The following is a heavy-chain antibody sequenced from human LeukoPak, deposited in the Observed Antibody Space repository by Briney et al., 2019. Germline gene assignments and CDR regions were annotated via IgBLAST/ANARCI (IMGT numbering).Heavy chain of an antibody. CDR2: IYYSGST. J-gene: IGHJ4*02. CDR1: GGSISSSSYD. CDR3: ARESVAPYYFDY. Sequence: SETLSLTCTVSGGSISSSSYDWGGIRQPRGKGLEWIGSIYYSGSTYYNPSLKSPVTISVDTSKNQFSLKLSSVTAADTAVYYCARESVAPYYFDYWGQGTLVTVSS. V-gene: IGHV4-39*02.